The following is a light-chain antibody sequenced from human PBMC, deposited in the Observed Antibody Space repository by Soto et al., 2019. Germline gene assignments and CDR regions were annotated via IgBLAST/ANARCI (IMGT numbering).Light chain of an antibody. CDR1: SSDVGGYKY. CDR3: ISYTTSSTWV. Sequence: QSALTQPASVSGSPGQSITISCTGTSSDVGGYKYVSWFQQHPGKAPKLMIYEVSNRASGVSNRFSGSKSGNTASLTISGLQAEDEAAYSCISYTTSSTWVFGGGTKVTVL. CDR2: EVS. J-gene: IGLJ3*02. V-gene: IGLV2-14*01.